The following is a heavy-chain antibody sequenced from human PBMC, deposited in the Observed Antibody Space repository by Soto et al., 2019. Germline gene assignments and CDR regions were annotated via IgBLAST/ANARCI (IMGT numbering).Heavy chain of an antibody. CDR2: ISYDGSNK. CDR3: ARDSRPYEGGGDLDY. CDR1: GFTFSSYA. Sequence: QVQLVESGGGVVQPGRSLRLSCAASGFTFSSYAMHWVRQAPGKGLEWVAVISYDGSNKYYADSVKGRFTISRDNSKNTLYLQMNSLRAEDTAVYYCARDSRPYEGGGDLDYWGQGTLVTVSS. J-gene: IGHJ4*02. V-gene: IGHV3-30-3*01. D-gene: IGHD2-21*02.